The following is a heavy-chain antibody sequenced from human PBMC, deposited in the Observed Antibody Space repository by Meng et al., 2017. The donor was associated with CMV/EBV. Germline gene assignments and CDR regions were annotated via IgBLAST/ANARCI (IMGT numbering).Heavy chain of an antibody. CDR2: IKSKTDGGTT. CDR3: TTNVLRYFDWLPPDY. CDR1: GFTFSNAW. V-gene: IGHV3-15*01. J-gene: IGHJ4*02. Sequence: GESLKISCAASGFTFSNAWMSWVRQAPGKGLEWVGRIKSKTDGGTTDYAAPVKDRFSISRDDSKNTLYLQMNSLKTEDTAVYYCTTNVLRYFDWLPPDYWGQGMLVTVSS. D-gene: IGHD3-9*01.